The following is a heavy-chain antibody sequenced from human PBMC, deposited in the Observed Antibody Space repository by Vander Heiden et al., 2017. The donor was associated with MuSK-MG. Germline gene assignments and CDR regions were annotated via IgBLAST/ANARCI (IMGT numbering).Heavy chain of an antibody. D-gene: IGHD3-3*01. V-gene: IGHV4-4*02. CDR1: GGCISSSNW. CDR2: IYHSGST. CDR3: ARLDYDFWSGYYIKAFDI. Sequence: QVQLQESGPGLVKPSGTLSLTCAVSGGCISSSNWWSWVRQPPRKGLEWIGEIYHSGSTNYNPSLKSRVTISVDKSKNQFSLKLSSVTAADTAVYYCARLDYDFWSGYYIKAFDIWGQGTMVTVSS. J-gene: IGHJ3*02.